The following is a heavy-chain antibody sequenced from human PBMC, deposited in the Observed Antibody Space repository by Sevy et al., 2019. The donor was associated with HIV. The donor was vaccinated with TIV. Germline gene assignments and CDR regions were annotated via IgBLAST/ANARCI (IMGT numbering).Heavy chain of an antibody. CDR2: IRSKANSYAT. V-gene: IGHV3-73*01. J-gene: IGHJ6*03. Sequence: GGCLRLSCAASGFTFSGSAMHWVRQASGKGLEWVGRIRSKANSYATAYAASVKGRFTISRDDSKNTAYLQMNSLKTEDTAVYYCTGSRGIVVVPAADHYYYYYMDVWGKGTTVTVSS. CDR3: TGSRGIVVVPAADHYYYYYMDV. CDR1: GFTFSGSA. D-gene: IGHD2-2*01.